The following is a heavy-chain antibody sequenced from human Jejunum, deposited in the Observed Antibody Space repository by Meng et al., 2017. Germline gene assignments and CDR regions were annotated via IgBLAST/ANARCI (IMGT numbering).Heavy chain of an antibody. J-gene: IGHJ4*02. CDR2: NYYSGST. CDR3: ARVILYSGSYYFDS. V-gene: IGHV4-61*01. Sequence: QVQRPESGARRVMTSETLSSTCTVYGDSVSSDNYYWSWIRQHPGKGLEWICYNYYSGSTNHNPSLKSRVTMSVDTSRNQFSLNLSSVTAAETAVYYCARVILYSGSYYFDSWGQGTLVTVSS. CDR1: GDSVSSDNYY. D-gene: IGHD1-26*01.